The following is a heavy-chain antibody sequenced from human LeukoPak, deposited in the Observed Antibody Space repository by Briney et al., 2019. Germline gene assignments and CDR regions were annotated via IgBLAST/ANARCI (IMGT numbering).Heavy chain of an antibody. J-gene: IGHJ5*02. CDR3: ARGSFGIPAAADL. Sequence: SETLSLTCVVSGDSISRAGYSWNWIRQAPGKGLEWIGYIDPSGTTNFNPSLRSRLTLSLDRSKNQFSLKLTSVTAADTAVYYCARGSFGIPAAADLWGQGALVTVSS. CDR2: IDPSGTT. CDR1: GDSISRAGYS. D-gene: IGHD6-13*01. V-gene: IGHV4-30-2*01.